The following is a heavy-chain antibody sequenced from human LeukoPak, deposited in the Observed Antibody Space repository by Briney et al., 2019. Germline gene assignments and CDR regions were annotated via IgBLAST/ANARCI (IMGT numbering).Heavy chain of an antibody. Sequence: PGGSLRLSCAASGFTFSKYSMNWVRQAPGKGLEWGSSISTSSTYIYYADSMKGRFTVSRDNAKKSLYLQMSSLRAEDTAVYYCARAKTSGSYLYDYWGQGTLVTVSS. J-gene: IGHJ4*02. CDR3: ARAKTSGSYLYDY. CDR1: GFTFSKYS. D-gene: IGHD1-26*01. CDR2: ISTSSTYI. V-gene: IGHV3-21*01.